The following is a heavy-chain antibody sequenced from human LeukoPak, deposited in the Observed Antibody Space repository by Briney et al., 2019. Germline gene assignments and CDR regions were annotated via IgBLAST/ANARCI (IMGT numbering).Heavy chain of an antibody. CDR3: ARDPNTVIVTGDYFFDS. J-gene: IGHJ4*02. V-gene: IGHV4-4*07. CDR2: IHSSGVT. D-gene: IGHD2/OR15-2a*01. CDR1: GASISNYY. Sequence: SSETLSLTCSVSGASISNYYWTWIRQPAGKGLEWTGRIHSSGVTNHNPSLKSRVALSIDKSRGQFSLNLRSVTAADTAIYFCARDPNTVIVTGDYFFDSWGRGTVVTVSS.